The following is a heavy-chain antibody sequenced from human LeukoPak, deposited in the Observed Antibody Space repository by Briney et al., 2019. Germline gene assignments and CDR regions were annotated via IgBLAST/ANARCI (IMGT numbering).Heavy chain of an antibody. D-gene: IGHD2-21*02. CDR1: GFTFSSYA. CDR3: AKEGPATAISKNYFDY. V-gene: IGHV3-23*01. CDR2: ISGSGGST. Sequence: GGSLRLSCAASGFTFSSYAMSWVRQAPGKGLGWVSAISGSGGSTYYADSVKGRFTISRDNSKNTLYLQMNSLRAEDTAVYYCAKEGPATAISKNYFDYWGQGTLVTVSS. J-gene: IGHJ4*02.